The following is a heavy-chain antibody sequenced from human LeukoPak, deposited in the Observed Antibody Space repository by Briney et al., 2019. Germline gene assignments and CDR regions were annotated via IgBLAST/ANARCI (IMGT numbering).Heavy chain of an antibody. CDR1: GFRFSGHY. CDR3: AREARATPDF. V-gene: IGHV3-11*01. J-gene: IGHJ4*02. Sequence: PGGSLRLSCAASGFRFSGHYMSWIRQAPGKGLEWNSYITNSGDFVNYADSVKGRFTISRDNAKNSLYLQMNSLRAEDTAVYYCAREARATPDFWGQGTVVTVSS. D-gene: IGHD1-26*01. CDR2: ITNSGDFV.